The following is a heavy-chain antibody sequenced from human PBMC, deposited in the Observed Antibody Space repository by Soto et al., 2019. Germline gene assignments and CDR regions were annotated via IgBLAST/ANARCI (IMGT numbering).Heavy chain of an antibody. CDR2: KSGSGNST. V-gene: IGHV3-23*01. CDR3: ARYSNSGRVVDY. CDR1: GFTFVTYP. Sequence: VVSLRRSCAASGFTFVTYPMSRVPQAEGKGAGWVSAKSGSGNSTYYADSVKGRFTISRDNSKNTLYLQMNSLRAEDTAVYYCARYSNSGRVVDYWGQGTLVTVSS. D-gene: IGHD4-4*01. J-gene: IGHJ4*02.